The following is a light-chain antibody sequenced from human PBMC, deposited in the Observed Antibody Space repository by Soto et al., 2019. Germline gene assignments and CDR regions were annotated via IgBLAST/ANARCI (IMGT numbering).Light chain of an antibody. V-gene: IGLV2-11*01. Sequence: QSVLARPHSVSGSPGQPVTISCTGTSSDVGGYSYASWYQQHPGKAPELIIYDVTERPSGVPDRFSGSKSGNTASLTISGLQAEDEADYYCCSYTGSYSYVFGIGTKVTVL. CDR2: DVT. CDR3: CSYTGSYSYV. J-gene: IGLJ1*01. CDR1: SSDVGGYSY.